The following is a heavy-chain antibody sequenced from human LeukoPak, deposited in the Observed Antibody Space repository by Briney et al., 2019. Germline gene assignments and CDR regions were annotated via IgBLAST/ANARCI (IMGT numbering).Heavy chain of an antibody. D-gene: IGHD2-2*01. CDR1: GGTFSSYA. CDR3: ARGRYCSSTSCYVPSPHFDY. V-gene: IGHV1-69*01. CDR2: TIPIFGTA. Sequence: PSVKVSCKASGGTFSSYAISWVRQAPGQGLEWMGGTIPIFGTANYAQKFQGRVTITADESTSTAYMELSSLRSEDTAVYYCARGRYCSSTSCYVPSPHFDYWGQGTLVTVSS. J-gene: IGHJ4*02.